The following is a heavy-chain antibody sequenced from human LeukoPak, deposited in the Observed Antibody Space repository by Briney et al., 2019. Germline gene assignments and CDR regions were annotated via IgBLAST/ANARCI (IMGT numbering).Heavy chain of an antibody. V-gene: IGHV3-53*01. D-gene: IGHD6-6*01. CDR3: ARDRLYSSSSEDY. Sequence: GGSLRLSCAASGFTVSSTYMSWVRQAPGKGLEWVSAIYSGGSTYYADSVKGRFTISRDNSKSTLYLQMNSLRAEDTAVYYCARDRLYSSSSEDYWGQGTLVTVSS. J-gene: IGHJ4*02. CDR1: GFTVSSTY. CDR2: IYSGGST.